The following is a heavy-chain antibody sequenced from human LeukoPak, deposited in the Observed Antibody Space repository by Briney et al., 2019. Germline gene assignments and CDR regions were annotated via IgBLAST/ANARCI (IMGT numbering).Heavy chain of an antibody. V-gene: IGHV3-23*01. D-gene: IGHD6-13*01. CDR3: AKVRYSSSWYFDY. J-gene: IGHJ4*02. CDR2: ISGSGGST. Sequence: GGPLRLSCAASGFTFSSYAMSWVRQAPGKGLEWVSAISGSGGSTYYADSVKGRFTISRDNSKNTLYLQMNSLRAEDTAVYYCAKVRYSSSWYFDYWGQGTLVTVSS. CDR1: GFTFSSYA.